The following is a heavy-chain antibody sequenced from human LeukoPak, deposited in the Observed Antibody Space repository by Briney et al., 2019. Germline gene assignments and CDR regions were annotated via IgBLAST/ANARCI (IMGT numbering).Heavy chain of an antibody. V-gene: IGHV5-51*01. Sequence: GESLKISCKGSGYSFTSYWIGLVRQMPRKGLEWMGIIYPGDSDTRYSPSFQGQVTISADKSIGTAYLQWSSLKASDTAMYYCARPGSGRDGYNQFDYWGQGTLVTVSS. D-gene: IGHD5-24*01. CDR2: IYPGDSDT. CDR3: ARPGSGRDGYNQFDY. J-gene: IGHJ4*02. CDR1: GYSFTSYW.